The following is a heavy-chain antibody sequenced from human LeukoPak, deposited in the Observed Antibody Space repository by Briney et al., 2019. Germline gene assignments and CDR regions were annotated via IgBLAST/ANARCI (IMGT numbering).Heavy chain of an antibody. D-gene: IGHD5-12*01. CDR2: INSNGSST. Sequence: PGGSLRLSCAASGFSFSSSWVHWVRQAPGKGLVWVSRINSNGSSTTYADSVKGRFTISRDNAKNTLHLQMNSLRAEDTAVYYCARARGYTGYDPFDYWGQGTLVTVSS. V-gene: IGHV3-74*01. J-gene: IGHJ4*02. CDR3: ARARGYTGYDPFDY. CDR1: GFSFSSSW.